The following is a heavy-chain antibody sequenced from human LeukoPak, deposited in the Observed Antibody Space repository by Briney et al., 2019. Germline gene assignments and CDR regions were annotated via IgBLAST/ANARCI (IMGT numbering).Heavy chain of an antibody. CDR2: ISAYNGDT. J-gene: IGHJ6*03. CDR1: VYTFSSYG. V-gene: IGHV1-18*01. CDR3: ARRGGKNYGDYLLYYYYMDV. Sequence: ASVTVSFTASVYTFSSYGISWVRQAPGQGLERMGWISAYNGDTHYAQKFQGRVTMTTDTSTSTAYMELRSLRSDDTAMYYCARRGGKNYGDYLLYYYYMDVWGKGTTVTVSS. D-gene: IGHD4-17*01.